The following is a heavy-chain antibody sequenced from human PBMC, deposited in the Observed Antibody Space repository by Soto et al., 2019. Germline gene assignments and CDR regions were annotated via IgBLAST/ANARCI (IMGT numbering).Heavy chain of an antibody. V-gene: IGHV3-74*01. CDR2: INLDGTKT. D-gene: IGHD2-8*02. J-gene: IGHJ5*02. CDR3: ARELVHGYLDL. CDR1: GFMFGAHW. Sequence: EVQLVEAGGGLVRPGGSLKLSCAASGFMFGAHWMHWVRQGPDKGLVFVARINLDGTKTNYADFVEGRFTISRDNAKKTLYLEMNSLRGYDTAVYVCARELVHGYLDLWGKGDLVTVS.